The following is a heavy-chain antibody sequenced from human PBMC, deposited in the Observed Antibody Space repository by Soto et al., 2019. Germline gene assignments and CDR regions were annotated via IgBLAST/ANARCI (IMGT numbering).Heavy chain of an antibody. V-gene: IGHV4-59*01. CDR2: VYYTGST. Sequence: SETLSLTCTVSGDSIITFYWGWIRQSPGKELEWIGYVYYTGSTNYNPSLKSRVTISVDRSKNQFSLKLTSANAADTAVYYCARGRTVRNYADDSSDYFYFFDYWGQGAQVTVSS. J-gene: IGHJ4*02. D-gene: IGHD3-22*01. CDR1: GDSIITFY. CDR3: ARGRTVRNYADDSSDYFYFFDY.